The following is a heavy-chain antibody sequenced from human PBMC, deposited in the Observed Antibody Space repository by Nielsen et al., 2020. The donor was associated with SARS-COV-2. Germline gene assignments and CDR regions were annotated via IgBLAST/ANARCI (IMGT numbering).Heavy chain of an antibody. V-gene: IGHV3-53*01. CDR2: LYSGGGT. J-gene: IGHJ6*02. CDR1: GFTVNNNY. CDR3: AKIGLSDYYGMDV. Sequence: GESLKISCAASGFTVNNNYMSWVRKAPGKGLEWVSVLYSGGGTDYADSVKGRFSISRDNSKNTLYLQMNSLRAEDTAVYYCAKIGLSDYYGMDVWGQGTTVTVSS. D-gene: IGHD2-2*03.